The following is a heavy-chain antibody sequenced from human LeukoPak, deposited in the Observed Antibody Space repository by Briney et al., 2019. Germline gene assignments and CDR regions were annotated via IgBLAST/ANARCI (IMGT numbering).Heavy chain of an antibody. D-gene: IGHD5-24*01. CDR2: IYRTGTT. J-gene: IGHJ3*01. CDR1: GYSISNGYF. CDR3: ARDGYNPVAFDF. V-gene: IGHV4-38-2*02. Sequence: SETLSLTCNVSGYSISNGYFWGWIRQSPGKGLEWIGNIYRTGTTFYNPSLQSRVSISVDTSKNTFSLRLRSVTAADTAVYYCARDGYNPVAFDFWGQGTVVTVSS.